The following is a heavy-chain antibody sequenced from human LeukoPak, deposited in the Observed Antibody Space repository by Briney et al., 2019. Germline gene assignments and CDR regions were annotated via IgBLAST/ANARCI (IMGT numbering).Heavy chain of an antibody. CDR2: IKTDGSST. CDR1: GFAFSNFW. Sequence: PGGSLRLSCTASGFAFSNFWMHWVRQAPGKGLVWVSRIKTDGSSTNYADSVKGRFTISRDNAKNTLYLQMNSLRAEDTAVYYCLRDRDYWGQGTLVTVSS. V-gene: IGHV3-74*01. J-gene: IGHJ4*02. CDR3: LRDRDY.